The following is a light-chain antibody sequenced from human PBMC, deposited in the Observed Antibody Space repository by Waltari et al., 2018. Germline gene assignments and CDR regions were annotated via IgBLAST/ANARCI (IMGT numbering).Light chain of an antibody. CDR2: LGS. CDR1: QSLLHGNGLNY. Sequence: DIVMTQSPLSLPVTPGEPASISCRSSQSLLHGNGLNYLDWYLQKPGQSPPLLIYLGSNRASGVPDRISGSGSGTDFTLKISRVEADDVGVYYCMQALQTPFIFGPGTKLDVK. CDR3: MQALQTPFI. J-gene: IGKJ3*01. V-gene: IGKV2-28*01.